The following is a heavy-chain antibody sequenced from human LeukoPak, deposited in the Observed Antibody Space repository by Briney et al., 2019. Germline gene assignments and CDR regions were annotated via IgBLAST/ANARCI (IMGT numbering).Heavy chain of an antibody. CDR1: GFTFSNAW. D-gene: IGHD2-15*01. J-gene: IGHJ3*02. CDR2: IKSKTDGGTT. CDR3: TTEEIVVVVAANLGAFDI. V-gene: IGHV3-15*01. Sequence: AGGSLRLSCAAPGFTFSNAWMTWVRQAPGKGLEWVGRIKSKTDGGTTDYAARVKGRFTISRDDSKNTLYLQMSSLKIEDTAVYYCTTEEIVVVVAANLGAFDIWGQGTMVTVSS.